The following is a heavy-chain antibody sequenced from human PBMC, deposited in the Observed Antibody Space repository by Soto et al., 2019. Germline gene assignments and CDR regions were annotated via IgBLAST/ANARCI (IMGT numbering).Heavy chain of an antibody. V-gene: IGHV3-72*01. J-gene: IGHJ4*02. CDR1: GFTLSGHC. CDR3: VRATYFSDSSGYTRCLDY. D-gene: IGHD3-22*01. CDR2: SRDKPQGYST. Sequence: GGSPRLSCAGSGFTLSGHCIDWVRQAPGKGLEWVGRSRDKPQGYSTAYAASVKGRFTTSRDESKNSAYLQMNSLKTEDTAVYYCVRATYFSDSSGYTRCLDYWGQGTLVTVSS.